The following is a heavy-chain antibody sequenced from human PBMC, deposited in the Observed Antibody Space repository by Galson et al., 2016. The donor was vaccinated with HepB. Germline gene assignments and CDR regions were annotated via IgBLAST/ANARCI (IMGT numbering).Heavy chain of an antibody. Sequence: SLRLSCAASGFTFNNFAMSWVRQAPGKGLEWVSAISGSGGRTYYADSVKGRFPISRDNSKNTLYLQMNSLRADDTAVYYCAKTYYDFWSAYYTYHYYYGMDVWGQGTTVTVSS. CDR3: AKTYYDFWSAYYTYHYYYGMDV. CDR2: ISGSGGRT. V-gene: IGHV3-23*01. D-gene: IGHD3-3*01. CDR1: GFTFNNFA. J-gene: IGHJ6*02.